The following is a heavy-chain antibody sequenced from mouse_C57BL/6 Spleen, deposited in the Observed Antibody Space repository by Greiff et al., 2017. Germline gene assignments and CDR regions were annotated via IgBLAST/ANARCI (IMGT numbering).Heavy chain of an antibody. Sequence: DVQLVESGGDLVKPGGSLKLSCAASGFTFSSYGMSWVRQTPDKRLEWVATISSGGSYTYYPDSVKGRFTISRDKAKNTLYLQMSSLKSWDTAMYYCARRGDYDGGYYFDDWGQGTTLPVSS. D-gene: IGHD2-4*01. CDR2: ISSGGSYT. J-gene: IGHJ2*01. CDR3: ARRGDYDGGYYFDD. CDR1: GFTFSSYG. V-gene: IGHV5-6*01.